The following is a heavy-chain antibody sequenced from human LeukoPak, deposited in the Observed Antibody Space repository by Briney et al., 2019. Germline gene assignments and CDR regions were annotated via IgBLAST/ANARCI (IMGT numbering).Heavy chain of an antibody. Sequence: GGSLRLSCAASGFTFSSYAMSWVRQAPGKGLEWFSAISGSGGSTDYADSVKGRFTISRDNSKNTLYLQMNSLRAEDTAVYYCAKREIDILTGYFLRAGAFDIWGQGTMVTVSS. J-gene: IGHJ3*02. CDR1: GFTFSSYA. CDR2: ISGSGGST. V-gene: IGHV3-23*01. CDR3: AKREIDILTGYFLRAGAFDI. D-gene: IGHD3-9*01.